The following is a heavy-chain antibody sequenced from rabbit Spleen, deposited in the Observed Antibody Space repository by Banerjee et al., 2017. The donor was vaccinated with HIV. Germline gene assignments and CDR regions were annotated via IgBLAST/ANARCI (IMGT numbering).Heavy chain of an antibody. CDR1: GVSFSGDSY. Sequence: QSLEESGGDLVKPGASLTLTCTASGVSFSGDSYLRRVRQAPGKGLEWIACINTATAKAVYASWAKGRFTISKTSSTTVTLQMTSLTAADTATYFCARDTGTSFSTYGMDLWGQGTLVTVS. V-gene: IGHV1S40*01. CDR2: INTATAKA. D-gene: IGHD8-1*01. CDR3: ARDTGTSFSTYGMDL. J-gene: IGHJ6*01.